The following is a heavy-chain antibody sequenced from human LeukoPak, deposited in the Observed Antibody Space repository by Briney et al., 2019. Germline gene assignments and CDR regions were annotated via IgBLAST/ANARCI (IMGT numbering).Heavy chain of an antibody. J-gene: IGHJ4*02. CDR3: ARDFGDDSSGYYYSSDFDY. V-gene: IGHV1-58*02. D-gene: IGHD3-22*01. CDR2: IVVGSGNT. Sequence: SVKVSCKASGFTFTSSAMQWVRQARGQRLGWIGWIVVGSGNTNYAQKFQERVTITRDMSTSTAYMELSSLRSEDTAVYYCARDFGDDSSGYYYSSDFDYWGQGTLVTVSS. CDR1: GFTFTSSA.